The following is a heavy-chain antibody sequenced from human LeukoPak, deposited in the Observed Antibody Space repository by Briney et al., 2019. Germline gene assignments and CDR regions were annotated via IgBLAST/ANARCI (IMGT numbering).Heavy chain of an antibody. CDR1: GGSISSSPYY. J-gene: IGHJ4*02. D-gene: IGHD3-22*01. Sequence: SETLSLTCTVSGGSISSSPYYWGWIRQPPGKGLEWIGSIYYSGTTHYNPSLESRVTISVDTSKNQFSLKLASVTAADTAVYYCARDYYYDSSGYYYWGQGTLVTVSS. CDR3: ARDYYYDSSGYYY. V-gene: IGHV4-39*07. CDR2: IYYSGTT.